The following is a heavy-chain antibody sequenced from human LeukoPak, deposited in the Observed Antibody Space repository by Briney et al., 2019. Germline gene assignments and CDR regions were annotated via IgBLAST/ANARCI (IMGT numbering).Heavy chain of an antibody. V-gene: IGHV1-8*01. CDR2: INPNSGNT. CDR1: VYTFASYD. D-gene: IGHD6-6*01. CDR3: ASGITTRGGAFDI. J-gene: IGHJ3*02. Sequence: ASVKVSCKASVYTFASYDINWVRQATGQGLEWMGWINPNSGNTGYAQKFQGRVTMTRNTSISTAYMELSSLRSEDTAVYYCASGITTRGGAFDIWGQGTMVTVSS.